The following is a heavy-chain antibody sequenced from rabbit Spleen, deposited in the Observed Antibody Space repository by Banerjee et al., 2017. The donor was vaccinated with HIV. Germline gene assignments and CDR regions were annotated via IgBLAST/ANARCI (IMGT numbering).Heavy chain of an antibody. Sequence: QSLEESGGGLVKPGASLTLTCKASGFSFSMSSYMCWVRQAPGKGLEWIACIDAGSSGFTYFATWAKGRFAISKTSSTTVTLQMTRLTAADTATYFCARDTSSSFSSYGMDLWGPGTLVTVS. CDR2: IDAGSSGFT. CDR1: GFSFSMSSY. V-gene: IGHV1S40*01. D-gene: IGHD1-1*01. CDR3: ARDTSSSFSSYGMDL. J-gene: IGHJ6*01.